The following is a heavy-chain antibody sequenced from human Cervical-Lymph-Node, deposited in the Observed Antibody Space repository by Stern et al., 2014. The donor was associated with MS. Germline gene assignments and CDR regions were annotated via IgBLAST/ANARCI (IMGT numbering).Heavy chain of an antibody. CDR2: IVPMFGTT. D-gene: IGHD2-2*01. CDR1: GDTFINYA. J-gene: IGHJ4*02. Sequence: VQLVESGAEVKKPGSSVKVSCKTSGDTFINYAISWVRQTPGLGLEWMGGIVPMFGTTPYARKFRDRIILTADKSTNTTYMYLSSLRSEDTAVYYCAREYATSAHPFDYWGQGTLLTVSS. CDR3: AREYATSAHPFDY. V-gene: IGHV1-69*06.